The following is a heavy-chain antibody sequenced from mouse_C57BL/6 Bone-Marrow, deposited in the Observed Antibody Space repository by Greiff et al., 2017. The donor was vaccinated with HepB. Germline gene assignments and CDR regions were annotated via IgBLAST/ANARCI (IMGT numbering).Heavy chain of an antibody. D-gene: IGHD2-5*01. CDR2: IHPNSGST. CDR3: ARKGFYSNYGSWFAY. Sequence: QVQLQQPGAELVKPGASVKLSCKASGYTFTSYWMHWVKQRPGQGLEWIGMIHPNSGSTNYNEKFKSKATLTVDKSSSTAYMQLSSLTSEDSAVYYCARKGFYSNYGSWFAYWGQGTLVTVSA. CDR1: GYTFTSYW. J-gene: IGHJ3*01. V-gene: IGHV1-64*01.